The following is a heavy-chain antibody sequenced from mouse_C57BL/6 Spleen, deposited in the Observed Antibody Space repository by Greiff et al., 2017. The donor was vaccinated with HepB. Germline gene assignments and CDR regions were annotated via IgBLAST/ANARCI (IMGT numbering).Heavy chain of an antibody. CDR1: GYTFTSYW. J-gene: IGHJ4*01. CDR2: IDPSDSYT. CDR3: ARIYYYGSSPRAMDY. D-gene: IGHD1-1*01. Sequence: QVQLQQSGAELVKRGASVKLSCKASGYTFTSYWMQWVKQRPGQGLEWIGEIDPSDSYTNYNQKFKGKATLTVDTSSSTAYMQLSSLTSEDSAVYYCARIYYYGSSPRAMDYWGQGTSVTVSS. V-gene: IGHV1-50*01.